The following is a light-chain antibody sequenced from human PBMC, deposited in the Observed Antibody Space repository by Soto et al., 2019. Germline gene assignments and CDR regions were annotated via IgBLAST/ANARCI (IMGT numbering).Light chain of an antibody. Sequence: QSALTQPASVSGSPGQSITISCTGTSSDVGGYNYVSSYQQHPGKAPKLMIYDVSNRPSGVSNRFSGSKSGNTASLTISRLQAEDEADYYCSSYTSSSTLLYVFGTGTKLTVL. V-gene: IGLV2-14*01. CDR1: SSDVGGYNY. J-gene: IGLJ1*01. CDR3: SSYTSSSTLLYV. CDR2: DVS.